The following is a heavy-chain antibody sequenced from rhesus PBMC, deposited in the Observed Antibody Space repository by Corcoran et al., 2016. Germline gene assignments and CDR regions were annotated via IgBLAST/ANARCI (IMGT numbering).Heavy chain of an antibody. V-gene: IGHV4S7*01. CDR1: GGSISGGYG. CDR2: IHSSNWNP. J-gene: IGHJ1*01. D-gene: IGHD3-22*01. Sequence: QVQLQESGPGLLKPSDTLSLTCAVSGGSISGGYGWAWTRQSPGKGLEWIWSIHSSNWNPYSTPFLQSRITISTDPSKNQFSLKLSSVAAEDTAVYYCTTDWSSPFEFWGQGALVTVSS. CDR3: TTDWSSPFEF.